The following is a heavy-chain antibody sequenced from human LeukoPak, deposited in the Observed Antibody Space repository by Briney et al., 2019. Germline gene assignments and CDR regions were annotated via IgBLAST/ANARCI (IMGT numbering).Heavy chain of an antibody. CDR1: GDNFTTYW. Sequence: GAYLKFSSKSSGDNFTTYWIGRLRRMPGKDLQGMGIIFPGDCDTSYSPSFQGQVTFSTDKSINTAYLQWSSLNASDTAIYYCARFGTYSWRLMDYWGQGTLVTVSS. CDR2: IFPGDCDT. CDR3: ARFGTYSWRLMDY. J-gene: IGHJ4*02. V-gene: IGHV5-51*01. D-gene: IGHD5-18*01.